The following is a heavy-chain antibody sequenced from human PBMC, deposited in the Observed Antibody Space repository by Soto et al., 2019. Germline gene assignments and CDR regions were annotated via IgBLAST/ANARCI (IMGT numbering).Heavy chain of an antibody. V-gene: IGHV4-59*01. J-gene: IGHJ5*02. CDR1: GGSISNYY. CDR3: ARARLSRSWWFDP. D-gene: IGHD3-10*01. Sequence: SETLSLTCTVSGGSISNYYWSWVRQPPGKGLEWIGYIYDSGSTNYNPSLKSRVTISVDTSKNQFSLKLSSVTAADTAVYYCARARLSRSWWFDPWGQGTLVTVSS. CDR2: IYDSGST.